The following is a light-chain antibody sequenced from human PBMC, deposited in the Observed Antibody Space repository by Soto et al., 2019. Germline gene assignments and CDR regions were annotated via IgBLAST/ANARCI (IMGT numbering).Light chain of an antibody. V-gene: IGLV2-14*01. CDR3: SSYTRSSTVV. CDR2: DVS. Sequence: QSALPQPASVSGSPGHSITISCTGTSSGVGGYNYVSWYQQHPGKAPKLMIYDVSNRPSGVSNRFSGSKSGNTASLTISGLQAEDEADYYCSSYTRSSTVVFGGGTTVTVL. J-gene: IGLJ2*01. CDR1: SSGVGGYNY.